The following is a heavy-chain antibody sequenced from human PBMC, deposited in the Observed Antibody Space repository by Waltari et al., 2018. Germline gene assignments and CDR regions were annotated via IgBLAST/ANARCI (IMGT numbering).Heavy chain of an antibody. V-gene: IGHV4-4*02. D-gene: IGHD2-15*01. CDR1: GDSMNRNYW. J-gene: IGHJ4*02. Sequence: QLQLQQSGPGLGKPSESLSLTCAVPGDSMNRNYWWNWVRQPPGKGLEWIGQIHGSGRTNYNPSLESRVTVSIDTSNNQFSLKVSYATAADTAVYYCARDRGRGLYLDSWGQGTLVTVSP. CDR2: IHGSGRT. CDR3: ARDRGRGLYLDS.